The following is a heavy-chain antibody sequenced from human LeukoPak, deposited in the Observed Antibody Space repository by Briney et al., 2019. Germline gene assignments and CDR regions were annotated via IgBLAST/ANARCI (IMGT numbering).Heavy chain of an antibody. J-gene: IGHJ4*02. CDR2: ISAGGGST. D-gene: IGHD4-17*01. CDR1: GFTFSSYA. V-gene: IGHV3-23*01. CDR3: AKPASGTTVTRGYFDY. Sequence: PGGSLRLSCAASGFTFSSYAMSWVRQAPGKGLEWVSTISAGGGSTYYADSVKGRFTISRDNSKNTLYLQMNSLRAEDTAVYYCAKPASGTTVTRGYFDYWGQGTLVTVSS.